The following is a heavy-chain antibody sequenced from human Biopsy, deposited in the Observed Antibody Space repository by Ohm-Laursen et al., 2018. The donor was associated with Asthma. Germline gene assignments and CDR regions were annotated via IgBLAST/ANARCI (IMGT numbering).Heavy chain of an antibody. V-gene: IGHV4-61*01. CDR1: GGSVSTGSYY. D-gene: IGHD3-10*01. CDR2: IYYTGSD. CDR3: ARGPNYHGSGRAPIGMDV. J-gene: IGHJ6*02. Sequence: SDTLSLTCTVSGGSVSTGSYYWSWIRQPPGKGLEWLGYIYYTGSDNYNPSLKSRVTISVDTSKNQFSLRLNSVTAADTAVYYCARGPNYHGSGRAPIGMDVWGQGTTDTVSS.